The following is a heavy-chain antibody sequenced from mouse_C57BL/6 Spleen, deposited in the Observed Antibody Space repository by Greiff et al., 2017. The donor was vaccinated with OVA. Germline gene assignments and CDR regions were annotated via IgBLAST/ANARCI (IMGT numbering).Heavy chain of an antibody. J-gene: IGHJ2*01. Sequence: QVQLQQSGAELMKPGASVKLSCKATGYTFTGYWIEWVKQRPGHGLEWIGEILPGSGSTNYNDKFKGKATFTADTSSNTAYMQLSSLTTEDSAIYYCARDYGSSYGYFDDWGQGTTLTVSS. CDR1: GYTFTGYW. D-gene: IGHD1-1*01. V-gene: IGHV1-9*01. CDR2: ILPGSGST. CDR3: ARDYGSSYGYFDD.